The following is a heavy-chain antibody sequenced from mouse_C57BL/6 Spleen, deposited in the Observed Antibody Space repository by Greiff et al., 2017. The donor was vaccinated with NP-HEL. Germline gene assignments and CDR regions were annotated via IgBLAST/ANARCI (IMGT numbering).Heavy chain of an antibody. CDR2: IRNKANGYTT. CDR3: ARYRPTYYGFDY. CDR1: GFTFTDYY. D-gene: IGHD1-1*01. Sequence: DVMLVESGGGLVQPGGSLSLSCAASGFTFTDYYMSWVRQPPGKALEWLGFIRNKANGYTTEYSASVKGRFTISRDNSQSILYLQMNALRAEDSATYYWARYRPTYYGFDYWGQGTTLTVSS. V-gene: IGHV7-3*01. J-gene: IGHJ2*01.